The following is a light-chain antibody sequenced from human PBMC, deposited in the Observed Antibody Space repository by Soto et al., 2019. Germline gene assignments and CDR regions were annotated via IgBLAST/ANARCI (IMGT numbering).Light chain of an antibody. Sequence: ERVLSPSHGFLSLSPGGRARLSYREGQSVSSSCLAWYQQKPGQAPRLLIYDASSRPSGVPDRFSGSGSGTHFTLTISSLEPEDFAVYYCHQSDISLITFGGGTPL. CDR2: DAS. CDR3: HQSDISLIT. CDR1: QSVSSSC. V-gene: IGKV3-20*01. J-gene: IGKJ5*01.